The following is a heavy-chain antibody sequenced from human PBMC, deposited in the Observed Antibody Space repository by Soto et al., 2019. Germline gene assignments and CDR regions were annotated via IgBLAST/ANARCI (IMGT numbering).Heavy chain of an antibody. D-gene: IGHD4-17*01. V-gene: IGHV5-51*01. CDR2: IYPGDSDT. CDR3: ARQRALRATDAFDI. Sequence: GYSFTSYWIGWVRQMPGKGLEWMGIIYPGDSDTRYSPSFQGQVTISADKSISTAYLQWSSLKASDTAMYYCARQRALRATDAFDIWGEGTMVSVSS. J-gene: IGHJ3*02. CDR1: GYSFTSYW.